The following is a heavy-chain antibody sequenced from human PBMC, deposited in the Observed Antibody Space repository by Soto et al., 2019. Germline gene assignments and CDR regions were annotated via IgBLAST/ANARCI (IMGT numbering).Heavy chain of an antibody. Sequence: QVQLVQSRGEVKKPGASVKVSCKTSGYSFTTYGISWVRQAPGQGQEWMGWISGYNGNTNYAQNLQGRVTMTTDTSTSTAYMELRSLRSDDTAVYYCAREGPAPYYYYGMDVWGQGSTVTVSS. J-gene: IGHJ6*02. CDR2: ISGYNGNT. CDR1: GYSFTTYG. V-gene: IGHV1-18*01. CDR3: AREGPAPYYYYGMDV.